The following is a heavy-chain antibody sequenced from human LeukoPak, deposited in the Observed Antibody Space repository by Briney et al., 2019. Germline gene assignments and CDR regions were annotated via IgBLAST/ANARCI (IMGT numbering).Heavy chain of an antibody. D-gene: IGHD5-18*01. Sequence: PGGSLRLSCAASGFTFSSYGVHWVRQAPGKGLEWMAVISYDGGNKYYADSVKGRFTISRDNSKNTLYLQMNSLRAEDTAVYYCARAVTAMVADYWGQGTLVTVSS. J-gene: IGHJ4*02. CDR3: ARAVTAMVADY. CDR2: ISYDGGNK. CDR1: GFTFSSYG. V-gene: IGHV3-30*03.